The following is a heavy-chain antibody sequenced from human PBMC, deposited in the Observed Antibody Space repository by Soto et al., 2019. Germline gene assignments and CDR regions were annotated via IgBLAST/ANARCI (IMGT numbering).Heavy chain of an antibody. CDR2: IYYSGST. CDR1: GCSISSGGYY. D-gene: IGHD6-13*01. J-gene: IGHJ5*02. CDR3: ARDLHNSSSWYWFDP. Sequence: NPXETLSLTCTVSGCSISSGGYYWSWIRQHPGKGLEWIGYIYYSGSTYYNPSLKSRVTISVDTSKNQFSLKLSSVTAADTAVYYCARDLHNSSSWYWFDPWGQGTLVTVSS. V-gene: IGHV4-31*03.